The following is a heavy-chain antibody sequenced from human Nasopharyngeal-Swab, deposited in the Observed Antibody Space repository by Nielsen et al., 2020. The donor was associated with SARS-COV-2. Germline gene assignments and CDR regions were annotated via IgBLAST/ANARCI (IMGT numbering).Heavy chain of an antibody. CDR3: ARDGLDYDFWSAYFMDV. D-gene: IGHD3-3*01. CDR2: ISSSSSYI. V-gene: IGHV3-21*01. CDR1: GFTFNNYN. J-gene: IGHJ6*02. Sequence: GESLKISCAASGFTFNNYNFNWVRQAPGKGLERVSSISSSSSYIYYADSVKGRFTISRDSAQSSLFLQMNSLRAEDTAVYYCARDGLDYDFWSAYFMDVWGRGTTVTVSS.